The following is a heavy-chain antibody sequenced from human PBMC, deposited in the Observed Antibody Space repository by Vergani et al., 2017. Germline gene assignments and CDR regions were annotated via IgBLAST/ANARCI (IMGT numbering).Heavy chain of an antibody. CDR2: MNPNSGNT. V-gene: IGHV1-8*02. Sequence: QVQLVQSGAEVKKPGASVKVSCKASGYTFTSYDINWVRQATGQGLEWMGWMNPNSGNTGYAQKFQGRVTMTRNTSISTAYMELSSLRSEDTAVYYCARDLVSRGYSGYDQGDWGQGTLVTVSS. J-gene: IGHJ4*02. D-gene: IGHD5-12*01. CDR3: ARDLVSRGYSGYDQGD. CDR1: GYTFTSYD.